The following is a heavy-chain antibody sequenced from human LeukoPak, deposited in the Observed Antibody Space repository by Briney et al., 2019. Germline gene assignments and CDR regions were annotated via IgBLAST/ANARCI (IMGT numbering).Heavy chain of an antibody. CDR3: VRDKVVGPTLFDY. CDR2: ISGSSSTIYISSSSSTT. J-gene: IGHJ4*02. CDR1: GFTFSSYS. Sequence: GGSLRLSCAASGFTFSSYSMNWVRQAPGKGLEWVSYISGSSSTIYISSSSSTTYYADSVKGRFTISRDNSKNSLYLQMESLRAEDTAVYYCVRDKVVGPTLFDYWGQGTLVTVSS. D-gene: IGHD1-26*01. V-gene: IGHV3-48*01.